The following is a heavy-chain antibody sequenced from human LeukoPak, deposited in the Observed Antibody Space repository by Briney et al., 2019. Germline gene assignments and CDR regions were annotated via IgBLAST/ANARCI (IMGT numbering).Heavy chain of an antibody. CDR3: ARDGGFDY. CDR2: INPKSGVT. Sequence: VASVKVSCKASGYTFTGYYMHWVRQAPGQGLEWMGWINPKSGVTNYAQNLQGRVTLTRDTSISTAYMDLSSLRSDDTAVYYCARDGGFDYWGQGTLVTVSS. J-gene: IGHJ4*02. CDR1: GYTFTGYY. D-gene: IGHD3-16*01. V-gene: IGHV1-2*02.